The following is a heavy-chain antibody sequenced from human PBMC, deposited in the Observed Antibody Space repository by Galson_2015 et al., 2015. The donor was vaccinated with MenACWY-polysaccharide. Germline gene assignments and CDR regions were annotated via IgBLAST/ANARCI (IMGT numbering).Heavy chain of an antibody. CDR3: TKDRGGSGGANDY. D-gene: IGHD6-19*01. J-gene: IGHJ4*02. CDR2: ITGSGGDT. CDR1: GFTFSRYT. V-gene: IGHV3-23*01. Sequence: SLRLSCAASGFTFSRYTMRWVRQAPGKGLEWVSAITGSGGDTFYTDSVRGQFTISRDNARNTLHLQMNSLSAEDTAVYYCTKDRGGSGGANDYWGQGTLVTVSS.